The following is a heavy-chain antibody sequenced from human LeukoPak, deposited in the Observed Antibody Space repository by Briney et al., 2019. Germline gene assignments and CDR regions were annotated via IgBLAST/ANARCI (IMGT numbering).Heavy chain of an antibody. CDR1: GGSISSGGYY. Sequence: SQTLSLTCTVSGGSISSGGYYWSWIRQHPGKGLEWIGYIYYSGSTYYNPSLKSRVTISVDTSKNQFSLKLSSVTAADTAVYYRARGGFDIVVVEDAFDIWGQGTMVTVSS. J-gene: IGHJ3*02. V-gene: IGHV4-31*03. D-gene: IGHD2-15*01. CDR3: ARGGFDIVVVEDAFDI. CDR2: IYYSGST.